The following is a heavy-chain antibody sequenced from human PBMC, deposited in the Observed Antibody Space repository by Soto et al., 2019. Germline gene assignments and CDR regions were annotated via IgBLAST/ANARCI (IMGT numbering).Heavy chain of an antibody. J-gene: IGHJ4*02. Sequence: QVQLQQWGAGMLKPSKTLSLTCAVYDGSFSGYYWSWIRQPPGKGLEWIGEINHSGSTNYNPSLKSRVTISVDTSKNQFSLKLSSVTAADTAVYYCARGATVAARPPVSFDYWGQGTLVTVSS. CDR1: DGSFSGYY. V-gene: IGHV4-34*01. CDR3: ARGATVAARPPVSFDY. CDR2: INHSGST. D-gene: IGHD4-17*01.